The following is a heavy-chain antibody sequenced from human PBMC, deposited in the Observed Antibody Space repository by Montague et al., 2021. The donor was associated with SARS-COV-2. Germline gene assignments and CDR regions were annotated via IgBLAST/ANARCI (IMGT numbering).Heavy chain of an antibody. CDR2: IYYSGST. Sequence: SETLSLTCTVSGDSISSDYWSWIRQSPGQGLEWIGYIYYSGSTNYNTSLKSRVTISIDTSKNQFSLKLNSVTAADTAVFYCARTRVGGSYYSGNYYYHYDMDVWGQGTTVTVSS. V-gene: IGHV4-59*08. D-gene: IGHD1-26*01. J-gene: IGHJ6*02. CDR1: GDSISSDY. CDR3: ARTRVGGSYYSGNYYYHYDMDV.